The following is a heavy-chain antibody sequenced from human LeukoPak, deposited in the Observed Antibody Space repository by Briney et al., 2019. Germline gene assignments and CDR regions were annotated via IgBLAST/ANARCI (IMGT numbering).Heavy chain of an antibody. D-gene: IGHD3-22*01. CDR1: GGSISSGGYY. J-gene: IGHJ6*02. Sequence: PSETLSLTCTVSGGSISSGGYYWSWIRQHPGKGLEWIGYIYYSGSTYYNPSLKSRVTISVDTSKNQFSLKLSSVTAADTAVYYCARDYYDISGYNYYYGMDVWGQGTTVTVSS. V-gene: IGHV4-31*03. CDR3: ARDYYDISGYNYYYGMDV. CDR2: IYYSGST.